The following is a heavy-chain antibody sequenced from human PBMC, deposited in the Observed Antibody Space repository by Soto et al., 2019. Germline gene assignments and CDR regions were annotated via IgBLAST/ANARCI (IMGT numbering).Heavy chain of an antibody. CDR2: IYHSGST. CDR1: GGSISSSNW. V-gene: IGHV4-4*02. Sequence: QVQLQESGPGLVKPSGTLSLTCAVSGGSISSSNWWSWVRQPPGKGLEWIGEIYHSGSTNYNPSLKSRVTISVDKSKTPVALKLSSVTAEDTAVYYGAREDTAMANFDYWGQGTLVTVSS. CDR3: AREDTAMANFDY. J-gene: IGHJ4*02. D-gene: IGHD5-18*01.